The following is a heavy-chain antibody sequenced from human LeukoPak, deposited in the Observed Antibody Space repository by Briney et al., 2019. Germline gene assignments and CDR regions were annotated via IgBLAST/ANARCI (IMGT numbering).Heavy chain of an antibody. Sequence: PSETLSLTCTVSGGSISSGGYHWSWIRQHPGKGLEWIGYIYYSGSTYYNPSLKSRVTISVDTSKNRFSLKLSSVTAADTAVYYCARGEYCSSTSCLYAFDIWGQGTMVTVSS. V-gene: IGHV4-31*03. J-gene: IGHJ3*02. CDR1: GGSISSGGYH. D-gene: IGHD2-2*01. CDR2: IYYSGST. CDR3: ARGEYCSSTSCLYAFDI.